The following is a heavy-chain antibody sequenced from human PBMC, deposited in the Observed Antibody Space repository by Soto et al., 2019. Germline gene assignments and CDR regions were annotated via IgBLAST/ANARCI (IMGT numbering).Heavy chain of an antibody. V-gene: IGHV3-30-3*01. Sequence: QVQLVEFGGGVVQPGRSLRLSCAASGFTFSSYAMYWVRQAPGKGLEWVAIISYDGNNKYYADSVKGRFTISRDSSKNTLYLQMNSLRAEDTAVYYCARAGCDGGSCYTLVGLRYGMDVW. J-gene: IGHJ6*01. D-gene: IGHD2-15*01. CDR2: ISYDGNNK. CDR1: GFTFSSYA. CDR3: ARAGCDGGSCYTLVGLRYGMDV.